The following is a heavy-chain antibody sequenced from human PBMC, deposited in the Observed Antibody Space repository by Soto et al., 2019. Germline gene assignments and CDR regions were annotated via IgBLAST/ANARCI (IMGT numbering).Heavy chain of an antibody. CDR2: IYPGDSDT. D-gene: IGHD3-22*01. Sequence: GESLKISCKGSGYSFTSYWIGWVRQMPGKGLEWMGIIYPGDSDTRYSPSFQGQVTISADKSISTAYLQWSSLKASDTAMYYCARVMDYYVISGTPKDNRFDPWGQEALLTVSS. V-gene: IGHV5-51*01. CDR1: GYSFTSYW. CDR3: ARVMDYYVISGTPKDNRFDP. J-gene: IGHJ5*02.